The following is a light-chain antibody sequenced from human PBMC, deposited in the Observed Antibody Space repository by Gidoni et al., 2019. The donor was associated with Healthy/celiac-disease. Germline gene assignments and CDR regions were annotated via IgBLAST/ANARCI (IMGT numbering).Light chain of an antibody. J-gene: IGKJ1*01. CDR3: QQYNSYPET. V-gene: IGKV1-5*01. CDR2: DAS. CDR1: QSISSW. Sequence: DIQMTQSPSTLSASVGDRVTITSRASQSISSWLAWYQQKPGKAPKLLIYDASSLESGVPSRFSGSGSGTEFTLTISSLQPDDFATYYCQQYNSYPETFGQGTKVEIK.